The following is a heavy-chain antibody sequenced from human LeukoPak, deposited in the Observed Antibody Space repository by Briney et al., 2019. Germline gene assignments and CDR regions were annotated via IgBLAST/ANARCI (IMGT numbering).Heavy chain of an antibody. CDR1: GFTFSSYS. CDR2: ISSSSSTI. Sequence: GGSLRLSCAASGFTFSSYSMNWVRQAPGKGLEWVSYISSSSSTIYYADPVKGRFTIPRDNAKNSLYLQMNSLRAEDTAVYYCVLGVTFDYWGQGTLVTVSS. D-gene: IGHD3-10*01. V-gene: IGHV3-48*04. CDR3: VLGVTFDY. J-gene: IGHJ4*02.